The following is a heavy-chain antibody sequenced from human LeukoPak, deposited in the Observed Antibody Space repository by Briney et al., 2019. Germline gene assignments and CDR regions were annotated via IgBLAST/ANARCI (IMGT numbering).Heavy chain of an antibody. V-gene: IGHV3-53*04. CDR2: IYSGGST. J-gene: IGHJ4*02. CDR1: GFTVNSNY. D-gene: IGHD6-19*01. Sequence: GGSLRLSFAASGFTVNSNYMSWVRQAPGKGLGWVSVIYSGGSTYYADSVKGRFTISRHNSKNTLYLQMDSLRAEDTAVYYCARAPEWLIFDYWGQGTLVTVSS. CDR3: ARAPEWLIFDY.